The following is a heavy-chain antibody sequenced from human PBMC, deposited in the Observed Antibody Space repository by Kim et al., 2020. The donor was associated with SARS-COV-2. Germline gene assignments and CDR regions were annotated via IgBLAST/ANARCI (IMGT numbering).Heavy chain of an antibody. Sequence: ASVKVSCKASGYTFTSYYMHWVRQAPGQGLEWMGIINPSGGSTSYAQKFQGRVTMTRDTSTSTVYMELSSLRSEDTAVYYCAREGGYCSSTSCYGDYYYYYGMDVWGQGTTVTVSS. CDR2: INPSGGST. V-gene: IGHV1-46*01. J-gene: IGHJ6*02. CDR1: GYTFTSYY. D-gene: IGHD2-2*01. CDR3: AREGGYCSSTSCYGDYYYYYGMDV.